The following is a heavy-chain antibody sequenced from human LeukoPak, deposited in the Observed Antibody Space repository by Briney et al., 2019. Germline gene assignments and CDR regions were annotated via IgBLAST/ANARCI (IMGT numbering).Heavy chain of an antibody. D-gene: IGHD2-2*01. CDR3: ARDLGGGFCSSTSCYAGVDY. CDR2: IWYDGSNK. J-gene: IGHJ4*02. Sequence: GGSLRLSCAASGFTFSSYGMHWVRQAPGKGLEWVAVIWYDGSNKYYAGSVKGRFTISRDNSKNTLYLQMNSLRAEDTAVYYCARDLGGGFCSSTSCYAGVDYWGQGTLVTVSS. V-gene: IGHV3-33*01. CDR1: GFTFSSYG.